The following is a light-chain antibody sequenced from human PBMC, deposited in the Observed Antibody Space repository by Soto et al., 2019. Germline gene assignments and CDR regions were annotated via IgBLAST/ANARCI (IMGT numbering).Light chain of an antibody. CDR2: AAS. J-gene: IGKJ3*01. CDR1: QGIYSW. Sequence: DIQMTQSPSSVSASVGDRVTITCRASQGIYSWLAWYQQKPGKSPKLLIYAASSLQSGVPSSFSGSGSGTDFTLTISGLQPEDIGAYYCQQANSFPYTFGPGTKVEIK. CDR3: QQANSFPYT. V-gene: IGKV1-12*01.